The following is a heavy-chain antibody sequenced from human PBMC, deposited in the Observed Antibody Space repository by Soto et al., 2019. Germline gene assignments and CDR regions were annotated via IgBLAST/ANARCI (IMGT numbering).Heavy chain of an antibody. CDR1: GVSVSTGGYF. J-gene: IGHJ5*01. D-gene: IGHD2-15*01. CDR3: ARGRYCLTGRCFPNWFDS. Sequence: SETLSLTCTVSGVSVSTGGYFWTWIRQHPGKGLEWIGNIYYSGMTYYNPSLRGRVSISLDPSESQFSLKLNSVTAADTAVYYCARGRYCLTGRCFPNWFDSWGQGTLVTVSS. V-gene: IGHV4-31*03. CDR2: IYYSGMT.